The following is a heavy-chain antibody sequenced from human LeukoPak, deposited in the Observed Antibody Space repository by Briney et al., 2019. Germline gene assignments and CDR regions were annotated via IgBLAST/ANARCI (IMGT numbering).Heavy chain of an antibody. CDR1: GFTFDDYA. V-gene: IGHV3-9*01. CDR3: AKDIYYDSSGNGFDY. Sequence: GGSLRLSRAASGFTFDDYAMHWVRQAPGKGLEWVSGISWNSGSIGYADSVKGRFTISRDNAKNSLYLQMNSLRAEDTALYYCAKDIYYDSSGNGFDYWGQGTLVTVSS. J-gene: IGHJ4*02. D-gene: IGHD3-22*01. CDR2: ISWNSGSI.